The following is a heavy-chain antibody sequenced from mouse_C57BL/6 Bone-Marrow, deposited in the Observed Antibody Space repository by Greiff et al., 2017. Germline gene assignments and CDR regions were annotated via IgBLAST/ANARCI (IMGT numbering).Heavy chain of an antibody. CDR2: IYPRDGST. J-gene: IGHJ1*03. CDR3: ARLEFDGSSGDWYFDV. V-gene: IGHV1-85*01. Sequence: QVQLKESGPELVKPGASVKLSCKASGYTFTSYYINWVQQRPGQGLEWIGWIYPRDGSTKYNEKFKGKATLTVDTSSSTAYMELPSLTAEDSAVYCCARLEFDGSSGDWYFDVWGTGTTVTVSS. D-gene: IGHD1-1*01. CDR1: GYTFTSYY.